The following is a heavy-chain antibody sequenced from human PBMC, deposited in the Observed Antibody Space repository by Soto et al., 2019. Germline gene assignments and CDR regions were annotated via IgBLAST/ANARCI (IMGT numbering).Heavy chain of an antibody. CDR2: INSDGSST. CDR3: TRGAYSSSPDY. Sequence: EVQLVESGGGLVQPGGSLRLSCAASGFTFSCCWMNWVRQAPGKGLVWVARINSDGSSTSHADSVKGRFTISRDNAKNTLSLQMSSLRAEDTAVYYCTRGAYSSSPDYWGQGTLVTVSS. J-gene: IGHJ4*02. D-gene: IGHD3-22*01. V-gene: IGHV3-74*01. CDR1: GFTFSCCW.